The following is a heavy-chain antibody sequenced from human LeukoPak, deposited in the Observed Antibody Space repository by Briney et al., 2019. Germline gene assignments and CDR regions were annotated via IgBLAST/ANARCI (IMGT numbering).Heavy chain of an antibody. CDR2: INAGNGNT. CDR1: GYTFTSYA. CDR3: ARAYCGGDCYSDWYFDL. Sequence: ASVRVSCKASGYTFTSYAMHWVRQAPGQRLEWMGWINAGNGNTKYSQEFQGRVTITRDTSASTAYMELSSLRSEDMAAYYCARAYCGGDCYSDWYFDLWGRGTLVTVSS. D-gene: IGHD2-21*02. J-gene: IGHJ2*01. V-gene: IGHV1-3*03.